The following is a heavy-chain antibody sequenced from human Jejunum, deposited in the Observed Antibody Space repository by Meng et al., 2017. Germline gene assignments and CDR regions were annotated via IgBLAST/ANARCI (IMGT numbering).Heavy chain of an antibody. Sequence: GESLKISCAASGFSFSTSWMHWVRQAPGKGLAWVSHINPDGRTTTYADSVKGRFTISRDNAKNTVYLQMNSLTVEDTAVYSCARDGPWGARATSEIWGQGTMVTVSS. CDR3: ARDGPWGARATSEI. J-gene: IGHJ3*02. V-gene: IGHV3-74*01. CDR2: INPDGRTT. D-gene: IGHD1-26*01. CDR1: GFSFSTSW.